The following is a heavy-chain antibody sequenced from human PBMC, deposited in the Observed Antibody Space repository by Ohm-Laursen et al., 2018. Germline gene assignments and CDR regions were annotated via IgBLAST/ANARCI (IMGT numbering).Heavy chain of an antibody. CDR1: GFTFDDYA. V-gene: IGHV3-9*01. CDR3: AKDGSGSYNWFDP. J-gene: IGHJ5*02. Sequence: SSLRLSCAASGFTFDDYAMHWVRQAPGKGLEWVSSISWNSGSIGYADSVKGRFTISRDNAKNSLYLQMNSLRAEDTAFYYCAKDGSGSYNWFDPWGQGTLVTVSS. CDR2: ISWNSGSI. D-gene: IGHD1-26*01.